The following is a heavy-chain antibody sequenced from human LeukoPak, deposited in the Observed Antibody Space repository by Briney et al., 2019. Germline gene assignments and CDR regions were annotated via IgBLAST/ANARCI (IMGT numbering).Heavy chain of an antibody. J-gene: IGHJ5*02. V-gene: IGHV4-39*01. Sequence: PSETLSLTCTVSGGSISSSSYYWGWIRQPPGKGLEWIGSIYYSGSTYYNPSLKSRVTISVDTSKNQFSLKLSSVTAADTAVYYRARGTNLQYYDFWSGYGEWFDPWGQGTLVTVSS. CDR3: ARGTNLQYYDFWSGYGEWFDP. CDR1: GGSISSSSYY. D-gene: IGHD3-3*01. CDR2: IYYSGST.